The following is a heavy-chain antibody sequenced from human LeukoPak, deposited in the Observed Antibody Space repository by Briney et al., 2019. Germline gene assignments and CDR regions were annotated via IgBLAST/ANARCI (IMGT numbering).Heavy chain of an antibody. CDR2: INPNSGGT. J-gene: IGHJ4*02. V-gene: IGHV1-2*02. D-gene: IGHD3-22*01. CDR3: ARGSPLYYYDSSGYSDY. Sequence: ASVKVSCKASGYTFTGYYMHWVRQAPGQGLEWMGWINPNSGGTNYAQKFQGRVTMTRDTSISTAYMELSRLRSDDTAVYYCARGSPLYYYDSSGYSDYWGQGTLVTASS. CDR1: GYTFTGYY.